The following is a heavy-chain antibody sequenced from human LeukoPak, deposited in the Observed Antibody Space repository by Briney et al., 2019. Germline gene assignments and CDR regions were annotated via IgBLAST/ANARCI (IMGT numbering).Heavy chain of an antibody. CDR1: GGTFISYA. CDR3: ARGERWNSGSHFDY. V-gene: IGHV1-69*04. CDR2: IIPIFGIA. J-gene: IGHJ4*02. D-gene: IGHD1-26*01. Sequence: SVTVSFKASGGTFISYAISWVRQAAGQGLEWMGRIIPIFGIANYAQKFQGRVTITADKSTSTAYMELSSLRSEDTAVYYCARGERWNSGSHFDYWGQGTLVTVSS.